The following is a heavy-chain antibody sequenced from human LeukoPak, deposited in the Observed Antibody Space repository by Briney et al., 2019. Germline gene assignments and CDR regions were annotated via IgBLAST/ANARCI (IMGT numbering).Heavy chain of an antibody. CDR1: GFTVSSNY. CDR2: IYSGGST. V-gene: IGHV3-53*05. CDR3: ARFSSYYYYYMDV. J-gene: IGHJ6*03. Sequence: PGGSLRLSCAASGFTVSSNYMSWVRQAPGKGLEWVSVIYSGGSTYYADSVKGRFTISRDNSKNTLYLQMNSLRAEDTAVYYCARFSSYYYYYMDVWGKGTTVTISS.